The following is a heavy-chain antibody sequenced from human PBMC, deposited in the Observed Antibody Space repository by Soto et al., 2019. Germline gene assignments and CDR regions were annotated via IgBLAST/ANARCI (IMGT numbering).Heavy chain of an antibody. CDR3: AIEKVGATSIHVFDI. Sequence: ASVKVSCKASGYTFSDYDINWVRQATGQGLEWLGWMNPNSGNTGYVEKFQGRVTMTRNTSASTAYMELSSLRAEDTAVYYCAIEKVGATSIHVFDIWGQGTMVTVSS. D-gene: IGHD1-26*01. CDR2: MNPNSGNT. CDR1: GYTFSDYD. J-gene: IGHJ3*02. V-gene: IGHV1-8*01.